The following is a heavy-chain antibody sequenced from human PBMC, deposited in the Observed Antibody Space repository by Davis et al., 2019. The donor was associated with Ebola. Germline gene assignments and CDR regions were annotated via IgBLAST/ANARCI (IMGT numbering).Heavy chain of an antibody. Sequence: MPSETLSLTCTVSGGSISSYHWTWIRQPPGKGLEWIGSIHYNGNTYYNPSLKSRVTISVDKSKNQFSLKLSSVTAADTAVYYCARGSQWLGPDYWGQGTLVTVSS. D-gene: IGHD6-19*01. CDR3: ARGSQWLGPDY. CDR1: GGSISSYH. V-gene: IGHV4-39*07. J-gene: IGHJ4*02. CDR2: IHYNGNT.